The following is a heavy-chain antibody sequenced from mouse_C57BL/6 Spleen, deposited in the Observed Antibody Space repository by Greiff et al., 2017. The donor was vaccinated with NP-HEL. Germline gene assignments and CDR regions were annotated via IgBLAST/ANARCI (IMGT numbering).Heavy chain of an antibody. CDR2: ISSGSSTI. CDR1: GFTFSDYG. D-gene: IGHD2-3*01. J-gene: IGHJ3*01. V-gene: IGHV5-17*01. CDR3: ARHEIYDGSTLFAD. Sequence: EVQVVESGGGLVKPGGSLKLSCAASGFTFSDYGMHWVRQAPEKGLEWVAYISSGSSTIYYAATVKGRFTISRDNAKNTLFLQMTSLRSEDTAMYYCARHEIYDGSTLFADWGQGTLVTVSA.